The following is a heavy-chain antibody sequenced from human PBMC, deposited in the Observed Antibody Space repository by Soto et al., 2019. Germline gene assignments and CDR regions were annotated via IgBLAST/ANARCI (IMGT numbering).Heavy chain of an antibody. V-gene: IGHV3-23*01. Sequence: EWVSAIIGSGGSTYYADSVKGRFTISSDNSKNTLYLQMNSLRAEDTAVYYCANDQVRWWYMTRGVCSTFVFWGQGLLVSVS. D-gene: IGHD2-8*02. CDR2: IIGSGGST. J-gene: IGHJ4*02. CDR3: ANDQVRWWYMTRGVCSTFVF.